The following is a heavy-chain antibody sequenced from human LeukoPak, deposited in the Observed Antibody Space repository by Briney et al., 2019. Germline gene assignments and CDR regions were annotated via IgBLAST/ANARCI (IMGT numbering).Heavy chain of an antibody. CDR2: IRYDGSNK. V-gene: IGHV3-30*02. D-gene: IGHD3-22*01. CDR3: AKELFPSYYYDSSGYLLPEGY. Sequence: GGSLRLSCAASGFTFSSYGMHWVRQAPGKGLEWVAFIRYDGSNKYYADSVKGRFTISRDNSKNTLYLQMNSLRAEDTAVYYCAKELFPSYYYDSSGYLLPEGYWGQGTLVTASS. J-gene: IGHJ4*02. CDR1: GFTFSSYG.